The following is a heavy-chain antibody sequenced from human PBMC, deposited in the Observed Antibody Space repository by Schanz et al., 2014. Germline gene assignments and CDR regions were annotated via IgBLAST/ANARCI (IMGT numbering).Heavy chain of an antibody. V-gene: IGHV3-23*04. J-gene: IGHJ4*02. D-gene: IGHD1-20*01. CDR2: ISASGGDT. CDR3: ANNWNLDY. Sequence: EVQLVESGGGLVQPGGSLRLSCAASGFSFGTYAMSWVRQAPGKGLEWLSVISASGGDTYYADSVKGRFTISRDNSKNTLYLQMNSLRAEDTAVYYCANNWNLDYWGQGTLVTVSS. CDR1: GFSFGTYA.